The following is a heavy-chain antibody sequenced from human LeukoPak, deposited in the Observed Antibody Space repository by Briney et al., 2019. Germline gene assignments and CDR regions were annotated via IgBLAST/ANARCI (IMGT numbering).Heavy chain of an antibody. CDR2: IVVGSGNT. CDR1: GFTFTSSA. J-gene: IGHJ4*02. Sequence: GASVKVSCKASGFTFTSSAMQWVRQARGQRLEWIGWIVVGSGNTNYAQKFQGRVTMTEDTSTDTAYMGLSSLRSEDTAVYYCATVWFGEYDYWGQGTLVTVSS. V-gene: IGHV1-58*02. D-gene: IGHD3-10*01. CDR3: ATVWFGEYDY.